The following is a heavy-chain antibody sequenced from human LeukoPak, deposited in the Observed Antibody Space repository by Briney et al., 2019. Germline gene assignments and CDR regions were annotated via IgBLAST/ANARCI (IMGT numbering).Heavy chain of an antibody. Sequence: VASVRVSCRASGRTFSIYAISWVRQAPGQGLEWMGGIIPIFGTANYAQKFQGRVTITADEATSTAYMELSSLRSEDTAVYYCARDGYGDYVGGDYWGQGTLVTVSS. CDR2: IIPIFGTA. CDR1: GRTFSIYA. D-gene: IGHD4-17*01. CDR3: ARDGYGDYVGGDY. V-gene: IGHV1-69*13. J-gene: IGHJ4*02.